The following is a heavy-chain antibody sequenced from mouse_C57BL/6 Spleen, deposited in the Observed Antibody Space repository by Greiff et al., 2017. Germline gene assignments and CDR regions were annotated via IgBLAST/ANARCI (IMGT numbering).Heavy chain of an antibody. V-gene: IGHV1-59*01. D-gene: IGHD3-2*02. CDR1: GYTFTSYW. CDR2: IDPSDSYT. CDR3: ARRGTAQVRYAMDY. J-gene: IGHJ4*01. Sequence: QVQLQQPGAELVRPGPSVKLSCKASGYTFTSYWMHWVKQRPGQGLEWIGVIDPSDSYTNYNQKFKGKATLTVDTSSSTAYMQLRSLTSEDSAVYYCARRGTAQVRYAMDYWGQGTSVTVAS.